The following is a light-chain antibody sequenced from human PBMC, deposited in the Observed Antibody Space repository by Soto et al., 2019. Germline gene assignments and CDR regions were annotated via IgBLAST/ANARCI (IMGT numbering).Light chain of an antibody. CDR1: QSVSSSY. CDR3: QQXGSSPWT. V-gene: IGKV3-20*01. J-gene: IGKJ1*01. Sequence: EIVLTQSPGTLSLSPGERATLSCRASQSVSSSYLAWYQQKPGQAPRLLIYGASSRATGIPDRFSGSGSGTDFTLTISRLEPEXXAVXXXQQXGSSPWTFGQGTKVEIK. CDR2: GAS.